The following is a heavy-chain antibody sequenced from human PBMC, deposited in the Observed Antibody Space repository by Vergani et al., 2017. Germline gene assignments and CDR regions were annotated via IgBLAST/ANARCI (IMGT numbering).Heavy chain of an antibody. J-gene: IGHJ6*03. D-gene: IGHD2/OR15-2a*01. CDR1: GFRFSSYG. Sequence: QVQLVESGGGVVQPGRSLRLSCAASGFRFSSYGMNWVRQAPGKGLEWVAVIWYDGSNKYYADSVKGRFTISRDNSQNTVNLQMNSLRVDDTAVYYCAKDFWGCNSISCSYYMDVWGKGTTVTV. CDR2: IWYDGSNK. V-gene: IGHV3-33*06. CDR3: AKDFWGCNSISCSYYMDV.